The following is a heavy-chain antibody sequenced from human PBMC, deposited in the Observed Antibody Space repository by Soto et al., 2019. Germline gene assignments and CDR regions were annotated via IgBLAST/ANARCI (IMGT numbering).Heavy chain of an antibody. V-gene: IGHV1-69*15. CDR3: AREGYTFGPGAVRGAFDI. CDR1: GGAFGSNA. Sequence: QVQLVQSETEVRKPGSSVKVSYRASGGAFGSNAISWVRQAPGQGLEWMGNIIPIFGTTKNAQKFQGRVTITADESTDTAYMELSSLRSEDTAIYYCAREGYTFGPGAVRGAFDIWGQGTMVTVSS. J-gene: IGHJ3*02. D-gene: IGHD3-16*01. CDR2: IIPIFGTT.